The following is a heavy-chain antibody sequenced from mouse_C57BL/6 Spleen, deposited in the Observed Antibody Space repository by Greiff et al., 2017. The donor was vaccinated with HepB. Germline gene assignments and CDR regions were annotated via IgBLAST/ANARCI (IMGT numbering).Heavy chain of an antibody. D-gene: IGHD1-1*01. CDR2: IYPGDGDT. V-gene: IGHV1-80*01. CDR1: GYAFSSYW. CDR3: ARPDYYGSTHGYFDV. J-gene: IGHJ1*03. Sequence: VQLQQSGAELVKPGASVKISCKASGYAFSSYWMNWVKQRPGKGLEWIGQIYPGDGDTNYNGKFKGKAPLTADKSSSTAYMQLSSLTSEDSAVYFCARPDYYGSTHGYFDVWGTGTTVTVSS.